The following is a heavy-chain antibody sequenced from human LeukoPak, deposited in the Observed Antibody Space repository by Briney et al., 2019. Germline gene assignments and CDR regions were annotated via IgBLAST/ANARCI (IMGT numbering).Heavy chain of an antibody. CDR3: ARLSRDY. J-gene: IGHJ4*02. CDR2: IYYSGTT. V-gene: IGHV4-61*01. CDR1: GGSVSSGNYY. Sequence: SETLSLTCTVSGGSVSSGNYYWTWIRQPPGKGLEWIGYIYYSGTTNYNPSLKSRVTISVDTSKNQFSLKLSSVTAADTAVYYCARLSRDYWGQGTLVTVSS.